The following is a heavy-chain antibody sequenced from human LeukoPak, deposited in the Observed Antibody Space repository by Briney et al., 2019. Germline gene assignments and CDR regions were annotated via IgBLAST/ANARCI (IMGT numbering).Heavy chain of an antibody. CDR2: IYPGDSDT. CDR1: GYSFTNFP. D-gene: IGHD5-18*01. J-gene: IGHJ5*02. Sequence: GGSLKISCQGFGYSFTNFPIGWVRQMPGKGPEWMGLIYPGDSDTRYSPSFQGQVTISADKSISTAYLQWSSLKASDTAMYYCARHLRLWQNWFDPWGQGTLVTVSS. V-gene: IGHV5-51*01. CDR3: ARHLRLWQNWFDP.